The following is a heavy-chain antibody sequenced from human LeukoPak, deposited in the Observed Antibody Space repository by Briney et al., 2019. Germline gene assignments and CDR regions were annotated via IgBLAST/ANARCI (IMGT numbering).Heavy chain of an antibody. J-gene: IGHJ4*02. Sequence: ASVKVSCKASGYTFTDYYMHWVRQAPGQWLEWMGWFNPNSGGTVYAQKFQGRVTMTRDTSISTAYMEVSSLRPDDTAVYYCTRAEVGPFDYWGQGTLVTVSS. CDR2: FNPNSGGT. CDR3: TRAEVGPFDY. CDR1: GYTFTDYY. D-gene: IGHD1-26*01. V-gene: IGHV1-2*02.